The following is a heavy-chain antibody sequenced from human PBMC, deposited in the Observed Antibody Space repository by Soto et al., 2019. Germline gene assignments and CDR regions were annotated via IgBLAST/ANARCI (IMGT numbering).Heavy chain of an antibody. Sequence: GGSLRLSCATSGLIPSDCAMNLVRQAPGEGLEWVSYISSSSSVIDYADSVKGRFTVSRDNARNSLYLQMNSLRAEDTAVYYCARGLSWGSKWYYYMDVWGKGTTVTVS. V-gene: IGHV3-48*01. CDR1: GLIPSDCA. J-gene: IGHJ6*03. D-gene: IGHD3-16*01. CDR2: ISSSSSVI. CDR3: ARGLSWGSKWYYYMDV.